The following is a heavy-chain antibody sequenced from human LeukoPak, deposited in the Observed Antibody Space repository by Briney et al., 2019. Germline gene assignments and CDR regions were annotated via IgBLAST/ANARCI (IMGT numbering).Heavy chain of an antibody. CDR2: ISGSGGST. V-gene: IGHV3-23*01. CDR1: GFTLFSYS. J-gene: IGHJ4*02. Sequence: GGAPRLSCGAPGFTLFSYSLRWVRQGPGEGVEWVSAISGSGGSTYYADSVKGRFTISRDNSKNTLYLQMNSLRAEDTAVYYCAKHTYYDSSGYYFHYWGQGTLVTVSS. D-gene: IGHD3-22*01. CDR3: AKHTYYDSSGYYFHY.